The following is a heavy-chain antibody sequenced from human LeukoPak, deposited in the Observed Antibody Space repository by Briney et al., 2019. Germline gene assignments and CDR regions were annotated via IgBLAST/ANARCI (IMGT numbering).Heavy chain of an antibody. V-gene: IGHV3-23*01. D-gene: IGHD2/OR15-2a*01. J-gene: IGHJ4*02. CDR2: ISGSGGST. CDR1: GFTFSSYA. CDR3: AKAFLRGDRTLFDY. Sequence: GGSLRLSCAASGFTFSSYAMSWVRQAPGKGLEWVSAISGSGGSTYYADSVKGRFTISRDNSKNTLYLQMNGLRAEDTAVYYCAKAFLRGDRTLFDYWGQGTLVTVSS.